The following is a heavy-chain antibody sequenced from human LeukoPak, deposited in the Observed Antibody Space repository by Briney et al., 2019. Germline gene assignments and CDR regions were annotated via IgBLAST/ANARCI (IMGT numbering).Heavy chain of an antibody. CDR2: IHDSGST. Sequence: PSETLSLTCTVSGGSISSGSYYWGWIRQPPGKGLEWIGSIHDSGSTYYNPSLKSRVTISIDTSKKQFSLKLTSVTAADTAVYYCASGFDYWGQGTLVTVSS. J-gene: IGHJ4*02. CDR3: ASGFDY. V-gene: IGHV4-39*01. CDR1: GGSISSGSYY.